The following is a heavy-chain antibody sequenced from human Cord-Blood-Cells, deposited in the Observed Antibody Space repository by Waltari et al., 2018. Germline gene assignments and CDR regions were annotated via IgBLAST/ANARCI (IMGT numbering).Heavy chain of an antibody. CDR3: ARDYSYGDAFDI. CDR1: GFTVSSNY. V-gene: IGHV3-53*04. D-gene: IGHD5-18*01. CDR2: IYSGGRT. J-gene: IGHJ3*02. Sequence: EVQLVESGGGLVQPGGSLRLSCAASGFTVSSNYMSWVRQAPGKGLDGVSGIYSGGRTYYADSVKGRFTISRHNSKNTLYLQMNSLRAEDTAVYYCARDYSYGDAFDIWGQGTMVTVSS.